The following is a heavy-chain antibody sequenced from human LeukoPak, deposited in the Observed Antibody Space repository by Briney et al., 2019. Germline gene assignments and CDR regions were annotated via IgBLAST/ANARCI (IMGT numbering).Heavy chain of an antibody. CDR1: GGSISSYY. J-gene: IGHJ6*03. V-gene: IGHV4-59*01. CDR2: THYSGNT. Sequence: PSETLSLTCTVSGGSISSYYWSWIRQPPGKGLVWIGYTHYSGNTNYNPSLKRRVTISVDTSKNQFSLKLTSVTAADTAVYYCARVSWFPGTSYYYMDVWGKGTTVTVSS. CDR3: ARVSWFPGTSYYYMDV. D-gene: IGHD1-1*01.